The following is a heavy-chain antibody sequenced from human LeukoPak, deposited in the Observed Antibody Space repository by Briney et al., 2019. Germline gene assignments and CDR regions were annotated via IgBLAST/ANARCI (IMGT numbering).Heavy chain of an antibody. Sequence: GGSLRLSCAASGFTFSSYEMNWVRQAPGKGLEWVSYISSSGSTIYYADSVKGRFTISRDNAKNSLYLQMNSLRAEDTAVYYCARVGNASVLDYWGQGTLVTVSS. D-gene: IGHD3-16*01. J-gene: IGHJ4*02. CDR3: ARVGNASVLDY. CDR1: GFTFSSYE. CDR2: ISSSGSTI. V-gene: IGHV3-48*03.